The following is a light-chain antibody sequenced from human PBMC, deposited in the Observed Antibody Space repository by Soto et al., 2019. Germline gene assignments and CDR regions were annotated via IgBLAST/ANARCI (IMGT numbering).Light chain of an antibody. CDR3: QQSYSTPQT. J-gene: IGKJ3*01. V-gene: IGKV1-39*01. CDR1: QSIRSY. CDR2: AAS. Sequence: DIQMTQSPSSLSASVGDRVTITCRASQSIRSYLNWYQQKPGKAPKLLIYAASSLQGGVPSRFSGSGSGTDFTLTISSLQPEDFATYYCQQSYSTPQTFGPGTTVDIK.